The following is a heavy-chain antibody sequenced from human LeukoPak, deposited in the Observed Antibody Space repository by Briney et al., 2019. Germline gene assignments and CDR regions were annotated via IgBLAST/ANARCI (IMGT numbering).Heavy chain of an antibody. D-gene: IGHD3-9*01. Sequence: GGSLRLSCAASGFTFSSYAMSWVRQAPGKGLEWVSAISGSGGSTYCADSVKGRFTISRDNSKNTLYLQMNSLRAEDTAVYYCAKDRAILTGYYPTTFDYWGQGTLVTVSS. V-gene: IGHV3-23*01. CDR2: ISGSGGST. CDR1: GFTFSSYA. J-gene: IGHJ4*02. CDR3: AKDRAILTGYYPTTFDY.